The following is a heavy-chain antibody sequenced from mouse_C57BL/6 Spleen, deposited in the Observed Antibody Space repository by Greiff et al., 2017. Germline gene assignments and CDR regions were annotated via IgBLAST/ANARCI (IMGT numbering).Heavy chain of an antibody. V-gene: IGHV5-17*01. J-gene: IGHJ2*01. Sequence: EVKLMESGGGLVKPGGSLKLSCAASGFTFSDYGMHWVRQAPEKGLEWVAYISSGSSTIYYADTVKGRFTISRDNAKNTLFLQMTSLRSEDTAMYYCARDGSSWGYFDYWGQGTTLTVSS. CDR1: GFTFSDYG. CDR3: ARDGSSWGYFDY. D-gene: IGHD1-1*01. CDR2: ISSGSSTI.